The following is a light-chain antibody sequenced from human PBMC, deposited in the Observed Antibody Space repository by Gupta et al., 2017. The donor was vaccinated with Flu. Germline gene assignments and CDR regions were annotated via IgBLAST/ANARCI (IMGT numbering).Light chain of an antibody. CDR3: SSYAATSSLL. CDR1: SSDVGGYNY. Sequence: SSDVGGYNYVSWYQQHPGKSPKLMIYEVTKRPSGVPDRFSGSKSGNTASLTVSGLQAEDEADYYCSSYAATSSLLFGGGTKLTVL. V-gene: IGLV2-8*01. CDR2: EVT. J-gene: IGLJ3*02.